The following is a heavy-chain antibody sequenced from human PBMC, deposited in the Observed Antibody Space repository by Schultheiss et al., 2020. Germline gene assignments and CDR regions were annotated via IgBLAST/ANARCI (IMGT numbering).Heavy chain of an antibody. V-gene: IGHV3-11*05. Sequence: GESLKISCAASGFTFSDYYMSWIRQAPGKGLEWVSCISTSSHYTNYADSVKGRFTISRDNAKNSLYLQMNSLRAEDTAVYYCARDSQPAARAHYFDYWGQGNLGTVSS. J-gene: IGHJ4*02. D-gene: IGHD6-6*01. CDR1: GFTFSDYY. CDR3: ARDSQPAARAHYFDY. CDR2: ISTSSHYT.